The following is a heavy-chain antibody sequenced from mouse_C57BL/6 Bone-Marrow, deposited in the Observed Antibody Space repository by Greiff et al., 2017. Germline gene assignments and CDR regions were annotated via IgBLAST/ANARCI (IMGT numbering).Heavy chain of an antibody. V-gene: IGHV1-85*01. CDR3: AKYGYGNSFDY. D-gene: IGHD1-2*01. CDR2: IYPRDGST. J-gene: IGHJ2*01. CDR1: GYTFTSYD. Sequence: QVQLKESGPELVKPGASVKLSCKASGYTFTSYDINWVQQRPGQGLEWIGWIYPRDGSTKYNEKFKGKATLTVDTSSITAYMELHSLTSEDSAVYFCAKYGYGNSFDYWGQGTTLTVSS.